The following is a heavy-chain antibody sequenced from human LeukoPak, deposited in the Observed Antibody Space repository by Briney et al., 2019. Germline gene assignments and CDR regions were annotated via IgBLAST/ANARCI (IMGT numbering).Heavy chain of an antibody. Sequence: SVKISCKASGGTFSSYAISWVRQAPGQGLEWMGGIIPIFGTANYAQKFQGRVTITTDESTSTAYMELSSLRSEDTAVYYCAISYSSSWYFDYWGQGTLVTVSS. CDR3: AISYSSSWYFDY. CDR1: GGTFSSYA. D-gene: IGHD6-13*01. CDR2: IIPIFGTA. V-gene: IGHV1-69*05. J-gene: IGHJ4*02.